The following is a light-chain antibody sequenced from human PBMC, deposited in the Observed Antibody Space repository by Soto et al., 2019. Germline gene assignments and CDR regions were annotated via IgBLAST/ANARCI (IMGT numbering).Light chain of an antibody. V-gene: IGKV3-11*01. Sequence: EVVLTQSPDTLSLSPRETATLSCRASQSVARYVAWYQQKLCQAPRLLIDDAYTRATHVGASFTGSGSATGVSLTLICLEPEDFAGYYCQQGGKWPSTFGPGTKEQMK. CDR2: DAY. J-gene: IGKJ2*02. CDR1: QSVARY. CDR3: QQGGKWPST.